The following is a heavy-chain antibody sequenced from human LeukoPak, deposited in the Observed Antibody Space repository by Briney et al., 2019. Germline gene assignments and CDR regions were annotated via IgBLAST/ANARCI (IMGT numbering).Heavy chain of an antibody. V-gene: IGHV3-23*01. J-gene: IGHJ4*02. Sequence: GGSLRLSCAASGFTFSSYAMNWVRQAPGKGLEWVSVISGRGGSTDYADSVKGRFTISRDNSKNTLYLQMNNLRADDTAVYYCARDGGYSYGNDYWGQGTLVTVSS. CDR2: ISGRGGST. D-gene: IGHD5-18*01. CDR1: GFTFSSYA. CDR3: ARDGGYSYGNDY.